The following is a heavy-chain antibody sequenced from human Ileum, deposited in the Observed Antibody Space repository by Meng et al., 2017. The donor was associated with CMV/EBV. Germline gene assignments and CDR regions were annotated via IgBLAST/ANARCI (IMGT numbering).Heavy chain of an antibody. V-gene: IGHV3-53*01. D-gene: IGHD3-10*01. CDR3: ATDKAGTYLDY. CDR1: GFTVTNNF. CDR2: LNSDGTI. Sequence: EGRCVQFGGGLILPGGFLRHSFASSGFTVTNNFFPWVRQSPRKGLEWVSLLNSDGTIYYTDSVKGRFTISRDKSRNTLYLQMNSLRADDTAVYFCATDKAGTYLDYWGQGTLVTVSS. J-gene: IGHJ4*02.